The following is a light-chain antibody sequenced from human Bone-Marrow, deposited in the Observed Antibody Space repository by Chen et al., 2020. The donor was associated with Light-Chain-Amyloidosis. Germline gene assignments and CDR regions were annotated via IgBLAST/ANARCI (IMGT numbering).Light chain of an antibody. CDR3: SSYTITNTLV. Sequence: QSALTQPASVSGSPGQSITISCTGTRSDVGGDNHVSWYQQHPDKAPKLMIYEVTNRPSWVPDRFSGSKYDNTASLTISGLQTEDEADYCCSSYTITNTLVFGSGTRVTVL. J-gene: IGLJ1*01. CDR2: EVT. CDR1: RSDVGGDNH. V-gene: IGLV2-14*01.